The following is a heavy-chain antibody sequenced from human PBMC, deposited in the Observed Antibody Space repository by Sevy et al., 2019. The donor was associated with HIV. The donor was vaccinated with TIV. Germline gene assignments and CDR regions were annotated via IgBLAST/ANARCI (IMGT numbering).Heavy chain of an antibody. D-gene: IGHD1-26*01. CDR2: IDYSGGT. CDR3: ARVLSGRFYFDN. J-gene: IGHJ4*02. V-gene: IGHV4-59*01. Sequence: SETLSLTCTVSGGSISSDYWSWIRQPPGKRLEWIGYIDYSGGTNYNPSLKSRVTISGDMSKSQFSLNLTSVTAADTAVYYCARVLSGRFYFDNWGQGTLVTVSS. CDR1: GGSISSDY.